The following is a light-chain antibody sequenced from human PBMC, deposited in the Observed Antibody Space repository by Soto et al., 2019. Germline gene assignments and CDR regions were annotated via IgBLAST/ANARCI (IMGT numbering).Light chain of an antibody. CDR3: SSYTSGSTPYV. CDR1: SSDVGGYNY. Sequence: QSALTQPASVSGSPGQSITIYCTGTSSDVGGYNYVSWYQQHPGKAPKLMIYEVSNRPSGVSNRFSGSKSGNTASLTISGLQAEDEADYYCSSYTSGSTPYVFGTGTKLTVL. J-gene: IGLJ1*01. CDR2: EVS. V-gene: IGLV2-14*01.